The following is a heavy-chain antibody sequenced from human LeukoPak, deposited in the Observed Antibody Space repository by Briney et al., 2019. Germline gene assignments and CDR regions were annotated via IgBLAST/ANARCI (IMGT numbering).Heavy chain of an antibody. CDR1: GGSINGYY. CDR2: IYYSGST. CDR3: AREGGFYRPLDY. D-gene: IGHD6-25*01. Sequence: PSETLSLTCTVSGGSINGYYWTWIRQPPGKGLEWIGYIYYSGSTNYNPSLKSRVTLSVHTSKNQFSLRLSSVTAADTAVYYCAREGGFYRPLDYSGQGTLVTVSS. J-gene: IGHJ4*02. V-gene: IGHV4-59*12.